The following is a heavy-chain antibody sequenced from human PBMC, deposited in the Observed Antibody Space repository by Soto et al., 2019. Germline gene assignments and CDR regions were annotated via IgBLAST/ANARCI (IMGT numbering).Heavy chain of an antibody. CDR1: GGSISSSSYY. CDR3: ARHGSGYSSGWYFPAHPDY. D-gene: IGHD6-19*01. CDR2: IYYSGST. Sequence: SETLSLTCTVSGGSISSSSYYWGWIRQPPGKGLEWIGSIYYSGSTYYNPSLKSRVTISVDTSKNQFSLKLSSVTAADTAVYYCARHGSGYSSGWYFPAHPDYWGQGTLVTVS. J-gene: IGHJ4*02. V-gene: IGHV4-39*01.